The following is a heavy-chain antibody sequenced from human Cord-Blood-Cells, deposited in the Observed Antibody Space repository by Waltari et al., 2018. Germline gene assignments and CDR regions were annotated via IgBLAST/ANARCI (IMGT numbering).Heavy chain of an antibody. CDR3: ARDSGYSSSWSFDY. V-gene: IGHV3-53*01. CDR1: GFTVSSNY. D-gene: IGHD6-13*01. CDR2: IYSGGST. J-gene: IGHJ4*02. Sequence: EVQLVESGGGLIQPGGSLRLSCAASGFTVSSNYMSWVRQAPGRGLEWVSVIYSGGSTYYADSVKCRFTISRDNSKNTLYLQMNSLRAEDTAVYYCARDSGYSSSWSFDYWGQGTLVTVSS.